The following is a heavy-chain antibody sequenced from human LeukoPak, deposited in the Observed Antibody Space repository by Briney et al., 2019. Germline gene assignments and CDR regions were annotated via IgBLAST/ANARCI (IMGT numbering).Heavy chain of an antibody. J-gene: IGHJ4*02. D-gene: IGHD3-3*01. Sequence: PGGSLRLSCAASGFTFSSYGMRWVRQAPGKGLEWVAVISYDGSNKSYADSVKGRFTISRDKSKNTLYLQMNSLRAEDTAVYYCAKVLGEYDFWSGYYPLDYWGQGTLVTVSS. CDR2: ISYDGSNK. V-gene: IGHV3-30*18. CDR1: GFTFSSYG. CDR3: AKVLGEYDFWSGYYPLDY.